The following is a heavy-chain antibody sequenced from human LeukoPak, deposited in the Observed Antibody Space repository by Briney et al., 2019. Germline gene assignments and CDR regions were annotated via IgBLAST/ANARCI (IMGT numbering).Heavy chain of an antibody. CDR1: GYTFTGYG. CDR3: ARAHYGDYQTYYFDY. D-gene: IGHD4-17*01. Sequence: GASVKVSCKASGYTFTGYGISWVRQAPGQGLEWMGWISAYNGNTNYAQKLQGRVTMTTDTSTSTAYMELRSLRSDDTAVYYCARAHYGDYQTYYFDYWGQGTLVTVSS. V-gene: IGHV1-18*01. J-gene: IGHJ4*02. CDR2: ISAYNGNT.